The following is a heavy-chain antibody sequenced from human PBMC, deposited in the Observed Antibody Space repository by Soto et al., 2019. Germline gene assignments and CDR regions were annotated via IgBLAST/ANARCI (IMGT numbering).Heavy chain of an antibody. CDR2: IYYSGST. CDR3: ARDAVLPRGWFDP. V-gene: IGHV4-30-4*01. J-gene: IGHJ5*02. Sequence: SETLSLTCTVSGGSISSGDYYWSWIRQPPGKGLEWIGYIYYSGSTYYNPSLKSRVTISVDTSKNQFSLKLSSVTAADTAVYYCARDAVLPRGWFDPWGQGTLVTVS. CDR1: GGSISSGDYY.